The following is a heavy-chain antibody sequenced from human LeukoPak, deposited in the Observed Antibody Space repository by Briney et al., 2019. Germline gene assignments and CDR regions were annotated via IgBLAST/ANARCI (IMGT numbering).Heavy chain of an antibody. CDR3: VTLGYCSSTSCYANWFDP. D-gene: IGHD2-2*01. J-gene: IGHJ5*02. CDR1: GGSISSSSYY. Sequence: SETLSLTCTVSGGSISSSSYYWGWIRQPPGKGLEWIGNIYYSGSTYYNPSLKSRVTISVDTSKNQFSLKLSSVTAADTAVYYGVTLGYCSSTSCYANWFDPWGQGTLVTVSS. V-gene: IGHV4-39*01. CDR2: IYYSGST.